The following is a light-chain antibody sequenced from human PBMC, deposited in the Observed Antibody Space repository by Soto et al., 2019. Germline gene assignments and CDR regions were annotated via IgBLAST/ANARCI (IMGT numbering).Light chain of an antibody. CDR1: QGISNY. CDR3: QNYTSVPWT. V-gene: IGKV1-27*01. CDR2: AAF. J-gene: IGKJ1*01. Sequence: DIQMTQSPSSLSASIGDRVTITCRASQGISNYLAWYQQKPGKSPRLLIYAAFTLQSGVPSRFSGSGSGTDFTLTISSLQPEDVATFYCQNYTSVPWTFGQGTKVEI.